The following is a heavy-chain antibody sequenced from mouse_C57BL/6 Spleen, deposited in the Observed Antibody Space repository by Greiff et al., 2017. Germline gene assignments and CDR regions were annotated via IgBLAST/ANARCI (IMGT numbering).Heavy chain of an antibody. CDR1: GFTFSSYT. J-gene: IGHJ2*01. V-gene: IGHV5-9*01. D-gene: IGHD4-1*01. CDR3: ARWDEGAFDY. CDR2: ISGGGGNT. Sequence: EVMLVESGGGLVKPGGSLKLSCAASGFTFSSYTMSWVRQTPEKRLEWVATISGGGGNTYYPDSVKGRFTISRDNAKNTLYLQMSSLRSEDTALYYCARWDEGAFDYWGQGTTLTVSS.